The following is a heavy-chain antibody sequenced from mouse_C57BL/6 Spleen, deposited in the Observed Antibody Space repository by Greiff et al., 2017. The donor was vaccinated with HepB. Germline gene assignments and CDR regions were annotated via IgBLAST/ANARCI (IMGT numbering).Heavy chain of an antibody. CDR3: ARSYYGSKNYFDY. V-gene: IGHV5-17*01. Sequence: EVQLQQSGGGLVKPGGSLKLSCAASGFTFSDYGMHWVRQAPEKGLEWVAYISSGSSTIYYADTVKGRFTISRDNAKNTLFLQMTSLRSEDTAMYYCARSYYGSKNYFDYWGQGTTLTVSS. CDR2: ISSGSSTI. J-gene: IGHJ2*01. CDR1: GFTFSDYG. D-gene: IGHD1-1*01.